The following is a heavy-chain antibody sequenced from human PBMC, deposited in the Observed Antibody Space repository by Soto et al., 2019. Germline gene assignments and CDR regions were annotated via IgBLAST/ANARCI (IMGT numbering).Heavy chain of an antibody. CDR3: AKDQGAYSGYWDDAFDI. J-gene: IGHJ3*02. Sequence: GGSLRLSCAASGFTFDDYAMHWVRQAPGKGLEWVSGISWNSGSIGYADSVKGRFTISRDNAKNSLYLQMNSLRAEDTALYYCAKDQGAYSGYWDDAFDIWGQGTMVTVSS. CDR2: ISWNSGSI. CDR1: GFTFDDYA. V-gene: IGHV3-9*01. D-gene: IGHD5-12*01.